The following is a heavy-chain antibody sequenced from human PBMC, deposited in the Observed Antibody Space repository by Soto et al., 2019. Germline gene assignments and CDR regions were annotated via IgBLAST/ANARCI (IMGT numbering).Heavy chain of an antibody. CDR2: INPNSGGT. V-gene: IGHV1-2*02. Sequence: GASVKVSCKASGYPFTGYYMHWVRQAPGQGLEWMGWINPNSGGTNYAQKFQGRVTMTRDTSISTAYMELSRLRSDDTAVYYCARGWSITGTMDFDYWGQGTLVTVSS. D-gene: IGHD1-20*01. J-gene: IGHJ4*02. CDR3: ARGWSITGTMDFDY. CDR1: GYPFTGYY.